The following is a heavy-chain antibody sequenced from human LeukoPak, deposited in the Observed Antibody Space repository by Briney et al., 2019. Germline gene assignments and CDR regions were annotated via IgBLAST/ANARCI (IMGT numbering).Heavy chain of an antibody. CDR3: AIMHGYYDGSGYWVQ. Sequence: GGSLRLSCAASGFTFSSYAMSWVRQAPGKGLDWVSFITPNADRASYADSVKGRFTISRDNLRNTLYMQMNSLRDEDTAVYYCAIMHGYYDGSGYWVQWGQGTLVTVSS. J-gene: IGHJ1*01. V-gene: IGHV3-23*01. CDR2: ITPNADRA. CDR1: GFTFSSYA. D-gene: IGHD3-22*01.